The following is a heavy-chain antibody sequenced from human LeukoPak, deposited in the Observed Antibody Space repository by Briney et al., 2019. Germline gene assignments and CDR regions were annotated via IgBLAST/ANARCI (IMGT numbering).Heavy chain of an antibody. V-gene: IGHV3-66*01. CDR2: IYSGGGT. D-gene: IGHD2-15*01. CDR1: GLTVSSNF. CDR3: VRGPPTPGFFHFFF. J-gene: IGHJ4*02. Sequence: PGGSLRLSCAVSGLTVSSNFISWVRQAPGKGLEWVSVIYSGGGTYYAGSVKSRFTISRDNSKNTVDLQMSSLRVDDSAIYYCVRGPPTPGFFHFFFWGQGTLATVSS.